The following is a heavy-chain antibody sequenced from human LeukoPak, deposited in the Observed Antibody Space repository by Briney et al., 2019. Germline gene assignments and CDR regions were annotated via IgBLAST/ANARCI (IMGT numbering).Heavy chain of an antibody. CDR3: ARDRTVAAAGMLAGMDV. J-gene: IGHJ6*04. D-gene: IGHD6-13*01. CDR2: ISAYNGNT. CDR1: GYTFTSYG. V-gene: IGHV1-18*04. Sequence: GASAKVSCKASGYTFTSYGISWVRQAPGQELEWMGWISAYNGNTNYAQKLQGRVTMTTDTSTSTAYMELRSLRSDDTAVYYCARDRTVAAAGMLAGMDVWGKGTTVTVSS.